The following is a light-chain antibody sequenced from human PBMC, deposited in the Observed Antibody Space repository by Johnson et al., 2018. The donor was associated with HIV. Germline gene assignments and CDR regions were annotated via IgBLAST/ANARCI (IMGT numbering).Light chain of an antibody. CDR1: SSTIGNNY. CDR2: KNN. V-gene: IGLV1-51*02. J-gene: IGLJ1*01. CDR3: GTWVTRLIAGHV. Sequence: QSVLTQPPSVSAAPGQKVTISCSGSSSTIGNNYISWYQLLPGTPPTLLIFKNNERPSGIPDRFSASKSGTSATLGINGLQTGHEGDYYCGTWVTRLIAGHVFVTGTKVTVL.